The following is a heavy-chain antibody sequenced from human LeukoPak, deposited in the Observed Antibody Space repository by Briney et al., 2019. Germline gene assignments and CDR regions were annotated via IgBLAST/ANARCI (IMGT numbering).Heavy chain of an antibody. CDR1: GESISSYY. CDR3: ARARPSGAGSSFSLGMDV. J-gene: IGHJ6*02. V-gene: IGHV4-59*01. Sequence: SETLSLTCTVSGESISSYYWSWIRQPPGKGLGWMGYIYYSGGTKYNPSLKSLVTISLDTSKSQFSLKLNSVTAADTAVYYCARARPSGAGSSFSLGMDVWGQGTTVTVSS. CDR2: IYYSGGT. D-gene: IGHD3-10*01.